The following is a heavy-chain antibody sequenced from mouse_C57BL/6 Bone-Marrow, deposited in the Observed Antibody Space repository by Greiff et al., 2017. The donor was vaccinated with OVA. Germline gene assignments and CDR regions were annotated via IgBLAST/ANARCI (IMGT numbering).Heavy chain of an antibody. Sequence: QVQLKQPGAELVRPGTSVKLSCKASGYTFTNYWMHWVKQRPGQGLEWIGVIAPSDSYINYNQKFKGRATLTVDTSSSTAYMYLSSLTSEDSAVYYCAHYGSRLYLHYWGQGTSLTVSS. D-gene: IGHD1-1*01. J-gene: IGHJ2*02. CDR2: IAPSDSYI. CDR1: GYTFTNYW. V-gene: IGHV1-59*01. CDR3: AHYGSRLYLHY.